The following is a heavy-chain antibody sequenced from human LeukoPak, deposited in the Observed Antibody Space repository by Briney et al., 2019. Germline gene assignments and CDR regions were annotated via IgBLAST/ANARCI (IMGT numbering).Heavy chain of an antibody. D-gene: IGHD4-23*01. CDR3: ARDQGPYGGNSLGLDV. J-gene: IGHJ6*02. Sequence: ASVKVSCKASGYTFTSYDISWVRQAPGQGLEWMGWISAYNGNTNYAQKLQGRVTMTTDTSTSTAYMELRSLRSDDTAVYYCARDQGPYGGNSLGLDVWGQGTTVTVSS. CDR2: ISAYNGNT. CDR1: GYTFTSYD. V-gene: IGHV1-18*01.